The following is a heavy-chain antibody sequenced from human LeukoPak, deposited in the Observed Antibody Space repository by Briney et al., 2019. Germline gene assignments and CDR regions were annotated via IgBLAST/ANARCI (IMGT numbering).Heavy chain of an antibody. CDR1: GGSISSYY. J-gene: IGHJ6*03. CDR3: ARVGWFVNGYYYYYYMDV. CDR2: IYTSGST. V-gene: IGHV4-4*07. D-gene: IGHD2-15*01. Sequence: PSETLSLTCTVSGGSISSYYWSWIRQPAGKGLEWIGRIYTSGSTNYNPSLKSRVTMSVDTSKNQFSLKLSSVTAADTAVYYCARVGWFVNGYYYYYYMDVWGKGTTVTISS.